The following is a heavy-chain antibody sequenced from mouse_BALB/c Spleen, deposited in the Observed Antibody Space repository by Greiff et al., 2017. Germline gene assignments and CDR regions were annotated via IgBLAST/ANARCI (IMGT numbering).Heavy chain of an antibody. J-gene: IGHJ4*01. D-gene: IGHD2-14*01. V-gene: IGHV5-6-4*01. CDR1: GFTFSSYT. CDR3: ARGVGTTNYYAMDY. CDR2: ISDGGSYT. Sequence: EVKLVESGGGLVQPGGSLKLSCAASGFTFSSYTMSWVRQTPEKRLEWVATISDGGSYTYYPDSVKGRFTISRDNAKNNLYLQMSSLKSEDTAMYYCARGVGTTNYYAMDYWGQGTSVTVSS.